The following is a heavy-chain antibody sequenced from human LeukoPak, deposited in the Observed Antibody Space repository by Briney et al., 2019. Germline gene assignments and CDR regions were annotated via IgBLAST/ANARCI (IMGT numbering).Heavy chain of an antibody. J-gene: IGHJ4*02. CDR3: ARGPLLGMIFDY. CDR2: ISSSSSYI. D-gene: IGHD7-27*01. Sequence: PGGSLRLSCAASGFTFSSYSMNWVRQAPGKGLEWVSSISSSSSYIYYADSVKGRFTISRDNAKNSLYLQMNSLRAEDTAVYYCARGPLLGMIFDYWGQGTLVTVSS. CDR1: GFTFSSYS. V-gene: IGHV3-21*01.